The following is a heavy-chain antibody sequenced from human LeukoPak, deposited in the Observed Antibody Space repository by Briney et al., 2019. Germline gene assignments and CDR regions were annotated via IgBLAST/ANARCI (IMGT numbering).Heavy chain of an antibody. V-gene: IGHV3-23*01. CDR3: AKGLESGADYYDY. CDR1: GFTFSSSA. CDR2: ITTSGSNT. D-gene: IGHD2/OR15-2a*01. Sequence: GGSLRLSCAASGFTFSSSAMSWVRQAPGKGLEWVSAITTSGSNTFYADSVRGRFTISRDNSKNTLYLQMNSLRAEDTAVYYCAKGLESGADYYDYWGQGTLVTVSS. J-gene: IGHJ4*02.